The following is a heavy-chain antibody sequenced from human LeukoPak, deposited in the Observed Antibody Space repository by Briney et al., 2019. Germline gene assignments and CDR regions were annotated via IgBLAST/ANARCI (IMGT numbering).Heavy chain of an antibody. CDR1: GFTFSSYA. CDR3: AKDYYDSSGYYYGGGY. Sequence: PGGSLRLSCAASGFTFSSYAMSWVRQAPGKGLEWVSAISGSGGSTYYADSVKGRLTISRDNSKNTLYLQMNSLRAEDTAVYYCAKDYYDSSGYYYGGGYWGQGTLVTVSS. CDR2: ISGSGGST. V-gene: IGHV3-23*01. D-gene: IGHD3-22*01. J-gene: IGHJ4*02.